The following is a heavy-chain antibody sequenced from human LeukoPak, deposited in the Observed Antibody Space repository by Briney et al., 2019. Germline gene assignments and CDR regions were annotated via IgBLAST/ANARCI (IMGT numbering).Heavy chain of an antibody. CDR2: ISGTGGST. CDR3: AKGRLPLEY. V-gene: IGHV3-23*01. CDR1: GFTFSNYA. D-gene: IGHD2-15*01. Sequence: GGSLRLSCAASGFTFSNYAMSWVRQAPGKGLEWVSSISGTGGSTYYADSVKGRFTISRDNSKNTLYLQMNSLRAEDTAVYYCAKGRLPLEYWGQGTLVTVSS. J-gene: IGHJ4*02.